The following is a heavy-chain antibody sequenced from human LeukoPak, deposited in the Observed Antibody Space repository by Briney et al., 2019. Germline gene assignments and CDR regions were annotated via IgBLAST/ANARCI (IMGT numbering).Heavy chain of an antibody. CDR2: IYPGDSDT. CDR1: GYSFTSYW. D-gene: IGHD2/OR15-2a*01. J-gene: IGHJ4*02. V-gene: IGHV5-51*01. Sequence: GGSLKISGKGSGYSFTSYWIGWVRQMPGKGLEWMGIIYPGDSDTRYSPSFQGQVTISADKSISTAYLQWSSLKASDTAMYYCARLSIATVEAPAYDYWGQGTLVTVSS. CDR3: ARLSIATVEAPAYDY.